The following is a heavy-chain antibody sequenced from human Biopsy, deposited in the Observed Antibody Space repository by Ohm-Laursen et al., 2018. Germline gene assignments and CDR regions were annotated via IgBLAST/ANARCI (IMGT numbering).Heavy chain of an antibody. D-gene: IGHD1-1*01. J-gene: IGHJ6*02. V-gene: IGHV1-18*01. CDR2: SSGYNGKT. CDR3: ARAKLEPVYYYYGMDV. Sequence: ASVKVSCKASGYTFTSYAISWVRQAPGQGLEWMGWSSGYNGKTNYAQKFQGRLIMTTDTSTSTAYMEVTSLRSDDTAVYYCARAKLEPVYYYYGMDVWGQGTTVTVSS. CDR1: GYTFTSYA.